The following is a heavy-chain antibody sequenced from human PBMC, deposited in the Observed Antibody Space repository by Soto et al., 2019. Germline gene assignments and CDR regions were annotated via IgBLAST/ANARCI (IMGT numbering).Heavy chain of an antibody. Sequence: PGGSLRLSCAASGFTFSSYAMSWVRQAPGKGLEWVSAISGSGGSTYYADSVKGRFTISRDSSKNTLYLQMNSLRAEDTAVYYCAKSVYGDYQNWFDPWGQGTLVTVSS. J-gene: IGHJ5*02. D-gene: IGHD4-17*01. V-gene: IGHV3-23*01. CDR2: ISGSGGST. CDR1: GFTFSSYA. CDR3: AKSVYGDYQNWFDP.